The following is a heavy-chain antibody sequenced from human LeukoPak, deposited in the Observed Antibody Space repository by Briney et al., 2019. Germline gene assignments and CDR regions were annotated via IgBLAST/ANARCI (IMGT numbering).Heavy chain of an antibody. D-gene: IGHD3-10*01. Sequence: LTGGSLRLSCAASGFTFSSYAMSWVRQAPGKGLVWVSRINSDGSSTSYADSVKGRFTISRDNAKNTLYLQMNSLRAEDTAVYYCARFTMVRGVIPYGMDVWGQGTTVTVSS. V-gene: IGHV3-74*01. CDR2: INSDGSST. CDR1: GFTFSSYA. J-gene: IGHJ6*02. CDR3: ARFTMVRGVIPYGMDV.